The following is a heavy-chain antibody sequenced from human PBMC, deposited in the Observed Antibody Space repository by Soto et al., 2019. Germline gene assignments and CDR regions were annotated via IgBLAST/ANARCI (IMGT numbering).Heavy chain of an antibody. Sequence: SETLSLTCTVSGGSFTAGGYYWIWIRQHPGKGLEWIGYIANSGNTYYNPSLKSRVTISVDTSKNQFSLKLSSVTAADTAVYHCARTKYYYDSSGYEREYYFDYWGQGTLVTSPQ. J-gene: IGHJ4*02. CDR3: ARTKYYYDSSGYEREYYFDY. D-gene: IGHD3-22*01. CDR1: GGSFTAGGYY. V-gene: IGHV4-31*03. CDR2: IANSGNT.